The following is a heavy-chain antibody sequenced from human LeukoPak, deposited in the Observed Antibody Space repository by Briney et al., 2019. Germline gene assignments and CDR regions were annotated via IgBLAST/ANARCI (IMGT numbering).Heavy chain of an antibody. V-gene: IGHV1-69*04. CDR1: GGTFSSYT. Sequence: VASAKVSCKASGGTFSSYTISWVRQAPGQGLEWMGRIIPILGIANYAQKFQGRVTITADKSTSTAYMELSSLRSEDTAVYYCARDVAEDAFDIWGQGTMVTVSS. J-gene: IGHJ3*02. CDR2: IIPILGIA. CDR3: ARDVAEDAFDI. D-gene: IGHD1-14*01.